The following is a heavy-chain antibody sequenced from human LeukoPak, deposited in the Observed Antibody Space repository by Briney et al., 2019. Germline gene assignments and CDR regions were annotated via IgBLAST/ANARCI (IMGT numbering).Heavy chain of an antibody. V-gene: IGHV4-34*01. Sequence: SETLSLTCAVYGGSFSGYYWSWIRQPPGRGLEWIGEINHSGSTNYNPSLKSRVTISVDTSKNQFSLKLSSVTAADTAVYYCARGRGMDVWGQGTTVTVSS. CDR1: GGSFSGYY. CDR3: ARGRGMDV. J-gene: IGHJ6*02. CDR2: INHSGST.